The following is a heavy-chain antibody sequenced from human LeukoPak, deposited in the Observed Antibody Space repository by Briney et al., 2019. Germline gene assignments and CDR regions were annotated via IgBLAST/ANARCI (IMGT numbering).Heavy chain of an antibody. CDR2: IYHNGNT. J-gene: IGHJ4*02. CDR3: ARGSYSYGNAFDY. CDR1: GGSVSDSNW. D-gene: IGHD5-18*01. V-gene: IGHV4-4*02. Sequence: SETLSLTCSISGGSVSDSNWWGWIRQPPGKVLEWIGEIYHNGNTGYNPSLKSRVTMSVDTSKNQFSLKLNSVTAADTAVYSCARGSYSYGNAFDYWGQGTLVTVSS.